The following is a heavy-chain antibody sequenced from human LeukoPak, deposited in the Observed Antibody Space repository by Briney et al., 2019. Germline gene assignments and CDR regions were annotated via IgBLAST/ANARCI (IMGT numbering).Heavy chain of an antibody. V-gene: IGHV3-74*01. CDR2: IYSDGIRT. Sequence: GGSLRLSCAASGFTFSNYWMHWVRQAPGKGLVWVSRIYSDGIRTTYADSVKGRFTISRDNSKNTLYLQMNSLRAEDTAVYYCEGEAVAGRDYFDYWGEGTLVTVSS. CDR3: EGEAVAGRDYFDY. CDR1: GFTFSNYW. J-gene: IGHJ4*02. D-gene: IGHD6-19*01.